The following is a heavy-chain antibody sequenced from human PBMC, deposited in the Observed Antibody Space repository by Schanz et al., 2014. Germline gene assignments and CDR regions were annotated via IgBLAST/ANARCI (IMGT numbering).Heavy chain of an antibody. CDR3: ARDTAQSCIGPSCFEYFQH. J-gene: IGHJ1*01. CDR2: MSWNAGSL. Sequence: EVQLVESGGGLVQPGRSLRLSCVASGFRFDDYAMHWVRQAPGKGLEWVSGMSWNAGSLGYGDSVKGRFTISRDNAKISLYLQMNSLRAEVTALYYCARDTAQSCIGPSCFEYFQHWGQGALVTVSS. D-gene: IGHD2-2*01. V-gene: IGHV3-9*01. CDR1: GFRFDDYA.